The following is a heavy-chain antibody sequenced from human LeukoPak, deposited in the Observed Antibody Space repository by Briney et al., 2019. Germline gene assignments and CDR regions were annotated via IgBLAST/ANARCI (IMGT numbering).Heavy chain of an antibody. CDR3: ASPAGVYSYGFNY. J-gene: IGHJ4*02. V-gene: IGHV3-21*01. D-gene: IGHD5-18*01. CDR2: ISSSSSYI. Sequence: PGGSLRLSCAAPGFTFDDYAMHWVRQAPGKGLEWVSSISSSSSYIYYADSVKGRFTISRDNAKNSLYLQMNSLRAEDTAVYYCASPAGVYSYGFNYWGQGTLVTVSS. CDR1: GFTFDDYA.